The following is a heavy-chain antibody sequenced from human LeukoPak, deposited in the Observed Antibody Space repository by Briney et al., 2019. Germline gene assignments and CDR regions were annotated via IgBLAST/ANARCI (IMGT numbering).Heavy chain of an antibody. Sequence: ASVKVSCKASGGTFSSYAISWVRQAPGQGLEWMGGIIPIFGTANYAQKFQGRVTITADKSTSTAYMELSSLRSEDTAVYYCARARREWDYYDSSGYYYGAAFDIWGQGTMVTVSS. CDR3: ARARREWDYYDSSGYYYGAAFDI. D-gene: IGHD3-22*01. V-gene: IGHV1-69*06. CDR1: GGTFSSYA. CDR2: IIPIFGTA. J-gene: IGHJ3*02.